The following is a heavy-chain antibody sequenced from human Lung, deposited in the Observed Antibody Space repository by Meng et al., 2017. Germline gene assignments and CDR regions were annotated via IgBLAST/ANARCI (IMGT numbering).Heavy chain of an antibody. Sequence: QVQLVQSGAEVKKPGASVKGSCKASGYTFTGSYMHWVRQAPGQGLEWMGRVNPNNGGTNYAQKFQGRVTMTRDTSISTAYLELSRLTSDDTAVYYCASYCRGTSCATYWGQGSLVTVSS. J-gene: IGHJ4*02. CDR3: ASYCRGTSCATY. CDR2: VNPNNGGT. V-gene: IGHV1-2*06. D-gene: IGHD2-15*01. CDR1: GYTFTGSY.